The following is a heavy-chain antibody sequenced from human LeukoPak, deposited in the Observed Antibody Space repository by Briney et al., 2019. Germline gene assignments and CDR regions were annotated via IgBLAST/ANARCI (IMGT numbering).Heavy chain of an antibody. CDR2: INHSGST. CDR1: GGSFSGYY. J-gene: IGHJ6*03. V-gene: IGHV4-34*01. D-gene: IGHD3-10*01. CDR3: ARLVRYYYGSGSYSNYYYYYMDV. Sequence: SETLSLTCAVYGGSFSGYYWSWIRQPPGKGLEWIGEINHSGSTNYNPSLKSRVTISVDTSKNQFSLKLSSVTAADTAVYYCARLVRYYYGSGSYSNYYYYYMDVWGKGTTVTISS.